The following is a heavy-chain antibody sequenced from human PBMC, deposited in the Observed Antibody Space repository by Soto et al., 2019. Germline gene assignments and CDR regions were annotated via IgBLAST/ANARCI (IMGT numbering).Heavy chain of an antibody. Sequence: PSETLSLTCAVYGVSFSGYYWSWIRQPPGKGLEWIGEINHSGSTNYNPSLKSRVTISVDTSKNQFSLKLSSVTAADTAVYYCAREVRGVIITNYYYGMDVWGQGTTVTVSS. CDR2: INHSGST. J-gene: IGHJ6*02. CDR3: AREVRGVIITNYYYGMDV. V-gene: IGHV4-34*01. CDR1: GVSFSGYY. D-gene: IGHD3-10*01.